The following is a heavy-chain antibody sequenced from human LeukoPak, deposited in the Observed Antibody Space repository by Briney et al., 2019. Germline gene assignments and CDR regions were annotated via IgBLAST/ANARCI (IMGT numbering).Heavy chain of an antibody. V-gene: IGHV4-61*02. CDR3: ARYTSSEGFFDY. CDR2: IYTDGST. J-gene: IGHJ4*02. D-gene: IGHD6-6*01. CDR1: GGSITSGNKY. Sequence: SQTLSLTCTVSGGSITSGNKYWSWLRQPAGRGLEWIGRIYTDGSTIYNPSLKSRVTISLDTSKNQFSLGLSSVTAADTAVYYCARYTSSEGFFDYWGQGTLVSVSS.